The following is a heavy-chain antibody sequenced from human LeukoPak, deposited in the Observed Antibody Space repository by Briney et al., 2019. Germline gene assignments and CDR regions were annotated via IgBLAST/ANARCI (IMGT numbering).Heavy chain of an antibody. Sequence: SETLSLTCTVSGGSISPYYWSWLRQPPGKGLEWIGYISYRGSTKNNPSLKSRVTISVDTSKNQFSLKVTSVTAADTAVYYCAKEGAESFPDAFDIWGQGTMITVSS. CDR3: AKEGAESFPDAFDI. V-gene: IGHV4-59*01. J-gene: IGHJ3*02. CDR1: GGSISPYY. D-gene: IGHD3-10*01. CDR2: ISYRGST.